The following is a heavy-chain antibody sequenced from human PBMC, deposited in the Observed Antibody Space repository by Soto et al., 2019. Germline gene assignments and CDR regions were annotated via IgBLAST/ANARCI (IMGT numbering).Heavy chain of an antibody. CDR1: GFIFSNYD. CDR3: ARSARWLQSRYFDL. J-gene: IGHJ2*01. Sequence: PGGSLRLSCAASGFIFSNYDMHWVRQVTGKGLEWVSAIDIAGDTYYPDSVKGRFTISGETARNSLYLQMNSLRAGDTAVYYCARSARWLQSRYFDLWGRGTLVTGSS. V-gene: IGHV3-13*01. CDR2: IDIAGDT. D-gene: IGHD5-12*01.